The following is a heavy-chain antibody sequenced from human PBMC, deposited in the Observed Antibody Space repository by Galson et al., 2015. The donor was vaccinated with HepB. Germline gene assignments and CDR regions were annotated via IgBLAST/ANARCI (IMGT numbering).Heavy chain of an antibody. D-gene: IGHD6-19*01. Sequence: SLRLSCAASGFSFSSYGMHWVRQAPGKGLEWVAVIWYDGSQKYYADSVQGRFTISRDNSKSTLYLQMNSLRADDTAMYYCARPFAEQWLVPFDNWGQGTLVTVSS. J-gene: IGHJ4*02. CDR2: IWYDGSQK. V-gene: IGHV3-33*01. CDR1: GFSFSSYG. CDR3: ARPFAEQWLVPFDN.